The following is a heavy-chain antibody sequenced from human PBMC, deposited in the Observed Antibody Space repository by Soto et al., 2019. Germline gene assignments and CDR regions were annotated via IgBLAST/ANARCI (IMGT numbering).Heavy chain of an antibody. Sequence: QVQLQESGPGLVKPSETLSLTCTVSGGSISSYYWSWIRQPPGKGLEWIGYIYYSGITNYNPSLKSRVPISVDTSKNQFPLKLSAVTAAARAVYYCARYKSNCYSGMDVWGQGTTVTVSS. J-gene: IGHJ6*02. CDR3: ARYKSNCYSGMDV. V-gene: IGHV4-59*01. CDR1: GGSISSYY. D-gene: IGHD1-20*01. CDR2: IYYSGIT.